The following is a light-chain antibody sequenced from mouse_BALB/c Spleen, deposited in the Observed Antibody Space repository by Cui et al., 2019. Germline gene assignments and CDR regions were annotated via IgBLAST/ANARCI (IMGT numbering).Light chain of an antibody. Sequence: ENVLTQSPAIISASSGEKVTMTCRASSSVSSSYLHWYQQKSGASPKLWIYSTSNLASGVPARFSGSGSGTSYSLTISSVEAEDAATYYCQQYSGYPFTFGSGTKLEIK. CDR2: STS. CDR3: QQYSGYPFT. J-gene: IGKJ4*01. V-gene: IGKV4-57-1*01. CDR1: SSVSSSY.